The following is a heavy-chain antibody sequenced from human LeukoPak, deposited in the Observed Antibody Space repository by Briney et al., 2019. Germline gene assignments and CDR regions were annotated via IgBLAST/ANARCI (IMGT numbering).Heavy chain of an antibody. CDR3: ARATTAYCTGGICPNFDY. D-gene: IGHD2-8*02. CDR2: IYYSGST. V-gene: IGHV4-59*01. Sequence: SETLSLTCTVSGGSISSYYWSWIRQPPGKGLEWIGYIYYSGSTNYNPSLKSRVTISVDTSKNQFSLKLTSVTAADTALYYCARATTAYCTGGICPNFDYWGQGTLVTVSS. CDR1: GGSISSYY. J-gene: IGHJ4*02.